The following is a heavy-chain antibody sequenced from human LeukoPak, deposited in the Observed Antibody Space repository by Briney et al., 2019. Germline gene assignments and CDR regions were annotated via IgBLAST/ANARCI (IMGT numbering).Heavy chain of an antibody. D-gene: IGHD1-1*01. CDR1: GFTFSSYE. V-gene: IGHV3-48*03. CDR3: ARGGHDPGIPFDI. Sequence: WGSLRLSCAASGFTFSSYEMNWVRQAPGKGLEWVSYISSRGSAIYYADSVKGRFTISRDNAKNSLYLQMNSLRADDTAVYYCARGGHDPGIPFDIWGQGTMVTVSS. J-gene: IGHJ3*02. CDR2: ISSRGSAI.